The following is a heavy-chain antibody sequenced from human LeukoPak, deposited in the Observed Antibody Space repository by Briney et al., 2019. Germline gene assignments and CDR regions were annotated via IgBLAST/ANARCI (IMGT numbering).Heavy chain of an antibody. CDR3: AREEGGYFDY. V-gene: IGHV3-20*04. CDR2: INWNGGST. J-gene: IGHJ4*02. CDR1: GFTFDDYA. D-gene: IGHD3-16*01. Sequence: GGSLRLSCAASGFTFDDYAMHWVRQAPGKGLEWVSGINWNGGSTGYADSVKGRFTISRDNAKNSLYLQMSSLRAEDTALYYCAREEGGYFDYWGQGTLVTVSS.